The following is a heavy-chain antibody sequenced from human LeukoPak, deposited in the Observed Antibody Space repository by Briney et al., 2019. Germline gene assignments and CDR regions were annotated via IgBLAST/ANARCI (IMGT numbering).Heavy chain of an antibody. J-gene: IGHJ3*02. V-gene: IGHV4-34*01. CDR1: GGSFSGYY. CDR3: ARARGTFDI. D-gene: IGHD3-10*01. CDR2: INHRGST. Sequence: SETLSLTCAVYGGSFSGYYWSWIRQPPGKGLEWIGEINHRGSTNYNPSLKSRVTISVDTSKNQFSLKLSSVTAADTAVYYCARARGTFDIWGQGSMVTVSS.